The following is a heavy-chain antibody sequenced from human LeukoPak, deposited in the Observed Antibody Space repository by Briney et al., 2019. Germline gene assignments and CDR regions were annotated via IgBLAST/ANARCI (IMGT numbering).Heavy chain of an antibody. CDR1: GFTFSSYW. J-gene: IGHJ6*03. Sequence: PGGSLRLSCAASGFTFSSYWMHWVRQAPGKGLVWVSRINSDGSSTSYADSVKGRFTISRDNAKNSLYLQMNSLRAEDTAVYYCARDSLDYVWGSPNYYYMDVWGKGTTVTISS. D-gene: IGHD3-16*01. CDR3: ARDSLDYVWGSPNYYYMDV. V-gene: IGHV3-74*01. CDR2: INSDGSST.